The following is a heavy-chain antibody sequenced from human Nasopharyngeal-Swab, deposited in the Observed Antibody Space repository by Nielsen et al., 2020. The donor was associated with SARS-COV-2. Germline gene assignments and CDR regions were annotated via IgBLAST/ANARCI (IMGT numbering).Heavy chain of an antibody. D-gene: IGHD3-10*01. J-gene: IGHJ4*02. Sequence: SETLSLTCNVSGGSITNTKYYWAWIRQPPGKGPEWIGSIHYGGRTYYKPSLKSRIGMAVDTSKNQFSLELRSVTAADAAIYYCASLLLWFGELPDDYWGQGTLVTVSS. CDR3: ASLLLWFGELPDDY. CDR1: GGSITNTKYY. CDR2: IHYGGRT. V-gene: IGHV4-39*01.